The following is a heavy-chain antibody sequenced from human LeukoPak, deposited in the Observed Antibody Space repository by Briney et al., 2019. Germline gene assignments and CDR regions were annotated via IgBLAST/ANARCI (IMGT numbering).Heavy chain of an antibody. J-gene: IGHJ4*02. D-gene: IGHD2-15*01. Sequence: GGSLRLSCAASGFTFSSYAMSCVRQAPGKGLEWVSAISGSGGSTYYADSVKGRFTISRDNSKNTLYLQMNSLRAEDTAVYYCAPNWDIVVVVAAKGTEFDYWGQGTLVTVSS. CDR2: ISGSGGST. CDR3: APNWDIVVVVAAKGTEFDY. CDR1: GFTFSSYA. V-gene: IGHV3-23*01.